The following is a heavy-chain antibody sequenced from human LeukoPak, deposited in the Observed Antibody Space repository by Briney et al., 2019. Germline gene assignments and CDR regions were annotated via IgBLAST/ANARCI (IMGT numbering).Heavy chain of an antibody. J-gene: IGHJ4*02. CDR3: AKWGPHCVGDYCPALDS. D-gene: IGHD2-21*02. CDR2: INQDGSKK. V-gene: IGHV3-7*01. CDR1: RFTFSNYW. Sequence: GGSLGLSCVASRFTFSNYWMSWVRQAPGKGLEWVANINQDGSKKPYADSMKGRFTISRGNAKESLYLQLNSLRADDTAVYYCAKWGPHCVGDYCPALDSWGQGTLVTVSS.